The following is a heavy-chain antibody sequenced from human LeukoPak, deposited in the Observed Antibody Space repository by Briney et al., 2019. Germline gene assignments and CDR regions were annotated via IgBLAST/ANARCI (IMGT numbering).Heavy chain of an antibody. Sequence: ASVNVSCKVSGYTLTELSMHWVRQAPGTGLEWMGGFDLEDGETIYAQKFQGRVTMTEDTSTDTAYMELSRLRSEDTAVYYCSRDLWGDYGGTLRYGWGQGTLVTVSS. D-gene: IGHD4-23*01. CDR1: GYTLTELS. J-gene: IGHJ4*02. CDR2: FDLEDGET. CDR3: SRDLWGDYGGTLRYG. V-gene: IGHV1-24*01.